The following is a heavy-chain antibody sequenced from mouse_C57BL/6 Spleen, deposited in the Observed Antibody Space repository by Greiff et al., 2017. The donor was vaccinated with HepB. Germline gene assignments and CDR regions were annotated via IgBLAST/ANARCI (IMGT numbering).Heavy chain of an antibody. CDR3: ARGHYYGSGNYFDY. CDR2: ISDGGSYT. V-gene: IGHV5-4*01. J-gene: IGHJ2*01. Sequence: EVHLVESGGGLVKPGGSLKLSCAASGFTFSSYAMSWVRQTPEKRLEWVATISDGGSYTYYPDNVKGRFTISRDNAKNNLYLQMSHLKSEDTAMYYCARGHYYGSGNYFDYWGQGTTLTVSS. D-gene: IGHD1-1*01. CDR1: GFTFSSYA.